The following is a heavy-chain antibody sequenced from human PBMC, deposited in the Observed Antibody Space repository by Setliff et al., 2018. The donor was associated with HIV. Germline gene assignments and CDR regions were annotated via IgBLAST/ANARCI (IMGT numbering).Heavy chain of an antibody. D-gene: IGHD3-16*01. CDR3: ARYYGGVKSVGTVVAKYFPH. CDR1: GGSFSGYN. Sequence: PSETLSLTCAVYGGSFSGYNWNWIRQPPGKGLEWIGEINHSGRIDHNPSLKRRVTISVDTSKNQFSLKLSSVTAAATAVYYCARYYGGVKSVGTVVAKYFPHWGQGTLVTVSS. CDR2: INHSGRI. J-gene: IGHJ1*01. V-gene: IGHV4-34*01.